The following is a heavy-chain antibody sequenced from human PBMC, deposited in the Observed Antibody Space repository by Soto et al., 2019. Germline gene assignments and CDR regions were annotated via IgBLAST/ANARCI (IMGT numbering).Heavy chain of an antibody. Sequence: ASVKVSCKASGGTFSSYTFSWVRQAPVQGLEWMGWISAYNGNTNYAQKLQGRVTMTTDTSTSTAYMELRSLRSDDTAVYYCARDYYDSSGYSNWFDPWGQGTLVTVSS. CDR3: ARDYYDSSGYSNWFDP. CDR2: ISAYNGNT. CDR1: GGTFSSYT. J-gene: IGHJ5*02. D-gene: IGHD3-22*01. V-gene: IGHV1-18*01.